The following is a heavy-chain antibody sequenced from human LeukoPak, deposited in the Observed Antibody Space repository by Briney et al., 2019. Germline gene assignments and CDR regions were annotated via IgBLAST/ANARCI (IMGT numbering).Heavy chain of an antibody. D-gene: IGHD6-13*01. CDR3: ARGPAATDVYYFDY. V-gene: IGHV3-20*04. Sequence: GGSLRLSCAAYGFIFCDYGVSWVRQPPGKGLEWVSGINWNGVSTVYADSVKGRFTISRDNAKNSVYLQISSLRAEDTALYYCARGPAATDVYYFDYWGQGTLVTASS. CDR1: GFIFCDYG. J-gene: IGHJ4*02. CDR2: INWNGVST.